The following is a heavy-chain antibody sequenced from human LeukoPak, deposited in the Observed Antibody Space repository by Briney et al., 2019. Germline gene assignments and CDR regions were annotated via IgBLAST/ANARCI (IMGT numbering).Heavy chain of an antibody. J-gene: IGHJ4*02. CDR1: GGTFSSYA. V-gene: IGHV1-69*05. CDR3: ASDFLSTGGFDY. Sequence: SVKVSCKASGGTFSSYAISWVRQAPGQGLEWMGGIIPIFGTANYAQKFQGRVTITTDESTSTAYMELSSLRSEDTAVYYCASDFLSTGGFDYWGQGTLVTVSS. D-gene: IGHD2-8*02. CDR2: IIPIFGTA.